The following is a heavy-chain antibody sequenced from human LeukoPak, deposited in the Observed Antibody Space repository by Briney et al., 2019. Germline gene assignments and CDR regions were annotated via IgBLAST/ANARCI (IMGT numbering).Heavy chain of an antibody. CDR3: ANTVGDLPYDFWSGYSDY. Sequence: GGSLRLSCAASGFTVSSYWMHWVRQAPGKGLVWVSRINSDGSSTYYADSVKGRFTISRDNSKNTLYLQMNSLRAEDTAVYYCANTVGDLPYDFWSGYSDYWGQGTLVTVSS. CDR1: GFTVSSYW. J-gene: IGHJ4*02. D-gene: IGHD3-3*01. V-gene: IGHV3-74*01. CDR2: INSDGSST.